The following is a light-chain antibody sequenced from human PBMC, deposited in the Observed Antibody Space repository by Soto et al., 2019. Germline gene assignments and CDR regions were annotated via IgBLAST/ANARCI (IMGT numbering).Light chain of an antibody. V-gene: IGLV1-44*01. Sequence: VLTQPPSASGTPGQRVAFSCSGSTSNIGANTVNWYQQLPGAAPKLLIYSLSQRPSGVPDRFSGSKSGTSASLAISGLQSDDEADYYCAAWDDSLNGYVFGTGTKVTVL. CDR3: AAWDDSLNGYV. J-gene: IGLJ1*01. CDR1: TSNIGANT. CDR2: SLS.